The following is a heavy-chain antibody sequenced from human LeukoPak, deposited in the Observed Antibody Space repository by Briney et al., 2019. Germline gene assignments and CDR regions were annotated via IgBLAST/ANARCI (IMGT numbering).Heavy chain of an antibody. D-gene: IGHD6-19*01. CDR2: ISYDGSNK. J-gene: IGHJ3*02. V-gene: IGHV3-30-3*01. Sequence: GSLRLSCAASGFTFSSYAMHWVRQAPGKGLEWVAVISYDGSNKYYADSVKGRFTISRDNSKNTLYLQMSSLRAEDTAVYYCARAEYSSGWHAFDIWGQGTMVTVSS. CDR3: ARAEYSSGWHAFDI. CDR1: GFTFSSYA.